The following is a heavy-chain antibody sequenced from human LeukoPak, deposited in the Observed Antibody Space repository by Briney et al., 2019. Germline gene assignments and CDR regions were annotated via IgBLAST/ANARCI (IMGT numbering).Heavy chain of an antibody. D-gene: IGHD1-26*01. J-gene: IGHJ4*02. CDR2: ISSTGGTT. CDR3: ARVGATSWY. CDR1: GITFSSYG. V-gene: IGHV3-23*01. Sequence: GGSLRLSCAASGITFSSYGMSWVRQAPGKGLEWVSSISSTGGTTYYADSVKGRFTISRDNAKNTLYLQMNSLRAEDTAVYYCARVGATSWYWGQGTLVTVSS.